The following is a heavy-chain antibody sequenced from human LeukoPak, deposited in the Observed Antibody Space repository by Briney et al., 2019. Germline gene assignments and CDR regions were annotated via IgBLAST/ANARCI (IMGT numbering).Heavy chain of an antibody. J-gene: IGHJ3*02. D-gene: IGHD2-15*01. CDR1: GYTFTGYY. V-gene: IGHV1-2*02. CDR2: INPNSGGT. Sequence: EASVKVSCKASGYTFTGYYMHWVRQAPGQGLEWMGWINPNSGGTDYAQNFQGRVTMTRDTSTSTAYMELRSLRSDDTAVYYCVRSGYCYGGTCHSGAFDIWGQGTVVTVSS. CDR3: VRSGYCYGGTCHSGAFDI.